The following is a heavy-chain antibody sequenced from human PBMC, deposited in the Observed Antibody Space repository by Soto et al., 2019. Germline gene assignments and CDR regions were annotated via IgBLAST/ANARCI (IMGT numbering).Heavy chain of an antibody. Sequence: SETLSLTCTVSGGSISSYYWSWIRQPPGKGLEWIGYIYYSGSTNYNPSLKSRVTISVDTSKNQFSLKLSSVTAADTAVYYCARDGECLLSPHAFDIWGQGTIVTVSS. CDR2: IYYSGST. V-gene: IGHV4-59*01. CDR1: GGSISSYY. D-gene: IGHD3-10*01. CDR3: ARDGECLLSPHAFDI. J-gene: IGHJ3*02.